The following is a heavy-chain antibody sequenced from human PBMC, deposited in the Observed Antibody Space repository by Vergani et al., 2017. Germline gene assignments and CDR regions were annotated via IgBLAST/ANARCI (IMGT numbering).Heavy chain of an antibody. J-gene: IGHJ5*02. D-gene: IGHD1-26*01. CDR3: ARAGLVGATTYWFDP. CDR2: IYYSGST. CDR1: GGSISSSSYY. Sequence: QLQLQESGPGLVKPSETLSLTCTVSGGSISSSSYYWGWIRQPPGKGLEWIGSIYYSGSTYYNPSLKSRVTISVDTSKNQFSLKLSSVTAADTAVYYCARAGLVGATTYWFDPWGQGTLVTVSS. V-gene: IGHV4-39*01.